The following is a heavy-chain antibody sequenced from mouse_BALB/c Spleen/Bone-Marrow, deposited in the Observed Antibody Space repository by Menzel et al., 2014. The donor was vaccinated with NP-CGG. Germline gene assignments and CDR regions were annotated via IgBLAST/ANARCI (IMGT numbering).Heavy chain of an antibody. Sequence: EVMLVESGGGLVKPGGSLKLSCAASGFTFSDYYMYWVRQTPEKRLEWVTTISDGGSYTYYPDSVKGRFTISRDNAKNNLYLQMSSLKSEDTAMYYCVLRWFAYWGQGTLVTVSA. CDR1: GFTFSDYY. D-gene: IGHD1-1*01. CDR2: ISDGGSYT. V-gene: IGHV5-4*02. CDR3: VLRWFAY. J-gene: IGHJ3*01.